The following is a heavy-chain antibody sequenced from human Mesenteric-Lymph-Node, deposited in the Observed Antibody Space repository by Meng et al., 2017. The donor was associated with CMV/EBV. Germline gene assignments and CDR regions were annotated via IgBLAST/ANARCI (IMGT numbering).Heavy chain of an antibody. CDR2: INPNSGGA. D-gene: IGHD6-13*01. J-gene: IGHJ5*01. CDR1: GYTFTGYY. V-gene: IGHV1-2*02. Sequence: ASVKVSCKASGYTFTGYYMHWVRQARGQGLEWMGWINPNSGGANYAQKFQGRVTMTRDTSISTAYMEVSSLRSDDTAVYYCARGHYSSSFNWFDSWGQGTLVTVSS. CDR3: ARGHYSSSFNWFDS.